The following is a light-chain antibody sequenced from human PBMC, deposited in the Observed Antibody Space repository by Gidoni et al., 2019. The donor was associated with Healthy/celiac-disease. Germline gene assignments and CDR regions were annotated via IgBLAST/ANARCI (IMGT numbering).Light chain of an antibody. V-gene: IGKV1-39*01. CDR1: QSIGNY. J-gene: IGKJ2*04. CDR3: QQTYSSPRCS. Sequence: DIQMTQSPSSLSASVGDRVTITCRASQSIGNYLNWYQQKPGKGPNLLIYVSSNLQSGVPSRFSGSGSGTEFTLSISSLEPEDYATYYCQQTYSSPRCSFGQGTKLEI. CDR2: VSS.